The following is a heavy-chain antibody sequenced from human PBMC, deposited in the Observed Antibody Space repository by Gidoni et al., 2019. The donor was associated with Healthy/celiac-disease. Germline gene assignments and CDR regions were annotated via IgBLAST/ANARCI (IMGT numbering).Heavy chain of an antibody. CDR2: TIPIFGTA. V-gene: IGHV1-69*06. Sequence: QVQLVQSGAEVKKSGSSVKVSCKASGGPFSSYAISWVRQAPEHGLEWMGGTIPIFGTANYAQKFQGRVKITADKSTSTAYMELSSLRSEDTAVYYCAISPPYSSSWDRGHAFDIWGQGTMVTVSS. CDR3: AISPPYSSSWDRGHAFDI. J-gene: IGHJ3*02. D-gene: IGHD6-13*01. CDR1: GGPFSSYA.